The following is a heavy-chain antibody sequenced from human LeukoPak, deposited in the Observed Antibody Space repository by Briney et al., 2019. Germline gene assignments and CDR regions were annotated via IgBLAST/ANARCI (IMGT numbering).Heavy chain of an antibody. J-gene: IGHJ6*03. CDR2: INHSGST. V-gene: IGHV4-34*01. Sequence: ASETLSLTCAVYGGSFSGYYWSWIRQPPGKGLEWIGEINHSGSTNYNPSLQSRVTISVDTSKNQFSLKLSSVTAADTAVYYCARGIGGGSGGYYYYYMDVWGKGTTVTVSS. CDR1: GGSFSGYY. D-gene: IGHD3-10*01. CDR3: ARGIGGGSGGYYYYYMDV.